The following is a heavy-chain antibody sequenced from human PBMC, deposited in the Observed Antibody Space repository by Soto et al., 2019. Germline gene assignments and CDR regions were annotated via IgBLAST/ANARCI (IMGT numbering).Heavy chain of an antibody. J-gene: IGHJ4*01. CDR3: ARDRNHGLDN. CDR2: ISANSGNT. Sequence: QVQLVQSGAEVKMPGASVKVSCQASGYIFTINGISWVRQAPGQGLEWLGWISANSGNTNYAQNVQDRVILTTNTSTATAYMELRSLRSDDTAVYYCARDRNHGLDNWGQEPWSPSPQ. V-gene: IGHV1-18*01. D-gene: IGHD4-17*01. CDR1: GYIFTING.